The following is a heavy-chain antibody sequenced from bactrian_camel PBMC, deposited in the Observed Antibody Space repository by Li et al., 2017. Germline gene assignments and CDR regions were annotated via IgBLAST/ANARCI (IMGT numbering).Heavy chain of an antibody. D-gene: IGHD5*01. J-gene: IGHJ6*01. Sequence: HVQLVESGGDSVQAGGSLRLSCEGTGYDKPNYCMGWYRQAPGKEREGVAAIDSDGSTSYTDSVKGRFTISRDIAKNTVYLQMNSLKAEDTAVYYCAAVVRLGPGTTHDGACQHIAPFDSWGQGTQVTVS. CDR1: GYDKPNYC. CDR3: AAVVRLGPGTTHDGACQHIAPFDS. V-gene: IGHV3S53*01. CDR2: IDSDGST.